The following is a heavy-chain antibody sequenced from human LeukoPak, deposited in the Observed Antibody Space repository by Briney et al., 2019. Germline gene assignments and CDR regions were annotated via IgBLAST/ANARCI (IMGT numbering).Heavy chain of an antibody. CDR2: ISSSSSYI. CDR1: GFTFSSYS. J-gene: IGHJ6*04. D-gene: IGHD2-2*01. Sequence: PGGSLRLSCAASGFTFSSYSVNWVRQAPGKGLEWVSSISSSSSYIYYADSVKGRFTISRDNAKSSLYLQMNSLRAEDTAVYYCAREYCSSTSCYLSDYYYGMDVWGKGTTVTVSS. CDR3: AREYCSSTSCYLSDYYYGMDV. V-gene: IGHV3-21*01.